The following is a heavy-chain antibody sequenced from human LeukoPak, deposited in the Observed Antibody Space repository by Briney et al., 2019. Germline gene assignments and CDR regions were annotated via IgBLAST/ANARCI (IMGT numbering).Heavy chain of an antibody. CDR2: INWNGGST. D-gene: IGHD2-15*01. CDR3: ARVSCSGGSCYSGYYYYYMDV. CDR1: GFTFDDYG. V-gene: IGHV3-20*04. Sequence: GGSLRLSCAASGFTFDDYGMSWVRQAPGKGLEWVSGINWNGGSTGYADSVKGRFTISRDNAKNSLYLQMNSLRAEDTALYYCARVSCSGGSCYSGYYYYYMDVWGKGTTVTVSS. J-gene: IGHJ6*03.